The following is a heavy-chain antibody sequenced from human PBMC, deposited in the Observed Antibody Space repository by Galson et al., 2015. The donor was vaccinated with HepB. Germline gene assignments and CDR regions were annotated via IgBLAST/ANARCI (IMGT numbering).Heavy chain of an antibody. CDR2: IKEDGSER. V-gene: IGHV3-7*01. CDR1: GFTFSSYW. J-gene: IGHJ4*02. D-gene: IGHD3-16*01. CDR3: ARDPTGVSYDDVWGSYPYRTWFDF. Sequence: SLRLSCAASGFTFSSYWMTWVRQAPGKGLEWVANIKEDGSERYYVDSVKGRFTISRDNAKNSLYLQMHSLRDEDTAVYFCARDPTGVSYDDVWGSYPYRTWFDFWGQGTLVAVSS.